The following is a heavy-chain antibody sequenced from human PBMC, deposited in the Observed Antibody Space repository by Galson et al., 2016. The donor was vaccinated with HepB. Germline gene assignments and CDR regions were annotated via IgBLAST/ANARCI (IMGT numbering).Heavy chain of an antibody. CDR2: ISHSGNS. J-gene: IGHJ5*02. V-gene: IGHV4-39*01. D-gene: IGHD3-10*01. Sequence: SETLSLTCSVSGDSVTTSRYYWAWIRQPPGSNLEWIGSISHSGNSYYNPSLRSRLTISMDTPKNQVSLKLSSVGATDTAQYYCVKAGDYYGSGRFDPWGPGTLVIVTS. CDR3: VKAGDYYGSGRFDP. CDR1: GDSVTTSRYY.